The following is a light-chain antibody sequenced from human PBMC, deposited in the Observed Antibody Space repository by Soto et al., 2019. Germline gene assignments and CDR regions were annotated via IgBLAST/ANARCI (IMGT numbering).Light chain of an antibody. CDR2: DAS. CDR3: QQINTYPH. V-gene: IGKV1-9*01. CDR1: QDISSF. Sequence: DIQLTQSPSFLSASVGDRVTITCRASQDISSFLAWYQQKSGKAPNLLIYDASTLQSGVPSRFSGSGSGTEFTLTISSLQPEDFATYLCQQINTYPHFGQGTRLEIK. J-gene: IGKJ5*01.